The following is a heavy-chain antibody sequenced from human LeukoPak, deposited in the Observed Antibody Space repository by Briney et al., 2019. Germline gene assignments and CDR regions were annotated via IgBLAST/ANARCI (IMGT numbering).Heavy chain of an antibody. Sequence: QGREXRGWITPTIVRTNYAHTFQGRVTMTRYTSISTAYMDLTTLTSDDTAVYYCATILVDSGYRQPLDYWGQGTLVTVSS. CDR2: ITPTIVRT. D-gene: IGHD5-12*01. CDR3: ATILVDSGYRQPLDY. V-gene: IGHV1-2*02. J-gene: IGHJ4*02.